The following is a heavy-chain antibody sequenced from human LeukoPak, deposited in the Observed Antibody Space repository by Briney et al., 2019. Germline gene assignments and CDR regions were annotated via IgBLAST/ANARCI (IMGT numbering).Heavy chain of an antibody. V-gene: IGHV4-59*01. Sequence: SETLSLTCTVSGGSISSYYWSWIRQPPGKGLEWIGYIYYSGSTNYNPSLKSLVTISVDTSKNQFSLKLSSVTAADTAVYYCARSPNYYGSGSYYRPLYWYFDLWGRGTLVTVSS. D-gene: IGHD3-10*01. CDR1: GGSISSYY. CDR2: IYYSGST. CDR3: ARSPNYYGSGSYYRPLYWYFDL. J-gene: IGHJ2*01.